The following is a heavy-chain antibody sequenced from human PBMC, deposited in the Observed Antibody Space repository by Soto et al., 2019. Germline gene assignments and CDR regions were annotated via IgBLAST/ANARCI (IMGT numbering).Heavy chain of an antibody. V-gene: IGHV4-30-4*01. CDR1: GGSISSGDYY. Sequence: PSETLSLTCTVSGGSISSGDYYWSWIRQPPGKGLECIGYIYYSGSTYYNPSLKSRVTISVDTSKNQFSLKLSSVTAADAAVYYCARLRPKGVFDYWGQGTLVTVSS. D-gene: IGHD5-12*01. J-gene: IGHJ4*02. CDR3: ARLRPKGVFDY. CDR2: IYYSGST.